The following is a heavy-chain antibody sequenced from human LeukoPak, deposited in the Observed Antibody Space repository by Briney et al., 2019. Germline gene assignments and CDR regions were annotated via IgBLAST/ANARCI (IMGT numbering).Heavy chain of an antibody. J-gene: IGHJ5*02. CDR3: ARDSVSVVVPAAVNWFDP. D-gene: IGHD2-2*01. V-gene: IGHV3-33*01. CDR1: GSTFSSYG. CDR2: IWYDGSNK. Sequence: GSLRLSCAASGSTFSSYGMHWVRQAPGKGLEWVAVIWYDGSNKYYADSVKGRFTISRDNSKNTLYLQMNSLRAEDTAVYYCARDSVSVVVPAAVNWFDPWGQGTLVTVSS.